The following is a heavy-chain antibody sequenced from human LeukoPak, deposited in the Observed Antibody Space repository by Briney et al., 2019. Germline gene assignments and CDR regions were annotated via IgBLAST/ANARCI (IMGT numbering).Heavy chain of an antibody. D-gene: IGHD3-10*01. Sequence: SQTLSLTCTVSGGSISSGDYYWSWIRQPPGKGLEWIGYIYYSGSTYYNPSLKSRVTISVDTSKNQFSLKLSSVTAADTAVYYCARGDYYGSGSYYQGPPDYWGQGTLVTVSS. V-gene: IGHV4-30-4*08. CDR2: IYYSGST. CDR1: GGSISSGDYY. J-gene: IGHJ4*02. CDR3: ARGDYYGSGSYYQGPPDY.